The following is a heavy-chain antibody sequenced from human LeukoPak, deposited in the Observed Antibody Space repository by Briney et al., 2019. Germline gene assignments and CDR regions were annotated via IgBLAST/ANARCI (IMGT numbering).Heavy chain of an antibody. CDR2: ISDDGRHK. J-gene: IGHJ4*02. D-gene: IGHD1-26*01. V-gene: IGHV3-30*04. CDR1: GFTFSSYA. CDR3: ARRSGGSWYFDY. Sequence: PGGSLRLSCAASGFTFSSYAMHWVRQAPGKGLEWVAVISDDGRHKYYAESVEGRFTISRDNSNNMLYLQMNSLRPDDTAVYYCARRSGGSWYFDYWGQGTLVTVSS.